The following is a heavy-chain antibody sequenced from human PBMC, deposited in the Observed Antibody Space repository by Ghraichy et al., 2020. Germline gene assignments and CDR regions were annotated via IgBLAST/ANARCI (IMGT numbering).Heavy chain of an antibody. CDR1: GFTFSSYA. CDR3: VKDFNTGYSYGGYY. V-gene: IGHV3-64D*06. CDR2: ISSNGGST. Sequence: LSLTCSASGFTFSSYAMHWVRQAPGKGLEYVSAISSNGGSTYYADSVKGRFTISRDNSKNTLYLQMSSLRAEDTAVYYCVKDFNTGYSYGGYYWGQGTLVTVSS. D-gene: IGHD5-18*01. J-gene: IGHJ4*02.